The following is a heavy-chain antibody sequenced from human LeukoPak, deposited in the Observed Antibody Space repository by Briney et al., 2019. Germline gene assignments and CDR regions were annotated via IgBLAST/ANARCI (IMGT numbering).Heavy chain of an antibody. CDR3: ARVELYYYGMDV. V-gene: IGHV3-23*01. CDR2: ISGSGGST. J-gene: IGHJ6*02. D-gene: IGHD1-7*01. Sequence: GGSLRLSCAASGFTFSSYAMSWVRQAPGKGLEWVSAISGSGGSTYYAASVKGRFTISRDNSKNTLYLQMNSLRAEDTAVYYCARVELYYYGMDVWGQGTTVTVSS. CDR1: GFTFSSYA.